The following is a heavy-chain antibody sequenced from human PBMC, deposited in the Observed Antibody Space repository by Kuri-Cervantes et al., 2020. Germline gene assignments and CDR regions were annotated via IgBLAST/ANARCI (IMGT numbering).Heavy chain of an antibody. Sequence: GGSLRLSCAASGFTFSSYWMSWVRQAPGRGLEWVANIKQDGSEKYYVDSVKGRFTISGDNAKNSLYLQMNSLRPEDTAVYYCATRGTGWQLDYWGQGTLVTVSS. J-gene: IGHJ4*02. D-gene: IGHD6-19*01. CDR3: ATRGTGWQLDY. V-gene: IGHV3-7*01. CDR2: IKQDGSEK. CDR1: GFTFSSYW.